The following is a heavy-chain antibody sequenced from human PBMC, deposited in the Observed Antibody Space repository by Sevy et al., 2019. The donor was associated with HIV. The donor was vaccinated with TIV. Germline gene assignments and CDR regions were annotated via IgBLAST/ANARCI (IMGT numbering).Heavy chain of an antibody. Sequence: GGYLRLSCTASGFTFGDYCMSWVRQAPGKGLECVAFLKSKAYGGTVDHAASVKGRFTISRDDSKSIAYLQMNDLNTGDTGVYYCTRWNGAQSIFDYWGQGALVTVSS. CDR2: LKSKAYGGTV. J-gene: IGHJ4*02. CDR3: TRWNGAQSIFDY. V-gene: IGHV3-49*04. D-gene: IGHD1-1*01. CDR1: GFTFGDYC.